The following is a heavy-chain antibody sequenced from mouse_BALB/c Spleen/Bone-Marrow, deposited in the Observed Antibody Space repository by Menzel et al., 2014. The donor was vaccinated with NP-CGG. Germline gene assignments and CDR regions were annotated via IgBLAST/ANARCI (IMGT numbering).Heavy chain of an antibody. CDR3: ARDKGRVFFDY. Sequence: EVKLMESGGGLVQPGGSLRLSCATSGFTFTDYYMNWVRQPPGKALEWLGFIRNKANGYTTEYSASVRGRFTISRDNSQNILYLQMNTLRAEDSATYYCARDKGRVFFDYWGQGITLTVSS. V-gene: IGHV7-3*02. J-gene: IGHJ2*01. CDR1: GFTFTDYY. CDR2: IRNKANGYTT.